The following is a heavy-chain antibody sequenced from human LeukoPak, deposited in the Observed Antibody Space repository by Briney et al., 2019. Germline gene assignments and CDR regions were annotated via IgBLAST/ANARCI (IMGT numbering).Heavy chain of an antibody. V-gene: IGHV3-48*04. D-gene: IGHD6-6*01. CDR2: ISSGSSTI. CDR1: GFTSSTYS. J-gene: IGHJ3*02. Sequence: GGSLRLSCAAAGFTSSTYSMNWVRQAPGKGLEWVSYISSGSSTIHYADSVEGRFTIFRDNAKNSLFLQMNSLRVEDTAVYYCATDYSTSSGRAFDIWGQGTMVTVSS. CDR3: ATDYSTSSGRAFDI.